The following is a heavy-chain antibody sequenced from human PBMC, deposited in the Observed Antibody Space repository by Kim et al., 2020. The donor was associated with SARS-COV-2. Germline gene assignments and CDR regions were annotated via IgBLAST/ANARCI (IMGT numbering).Heavy chain of an antibody. V-gene: IGHV3-53*04. Sequence: GGSLRLSCAASGFTVSSNYMSWVRQAPGKGLEWVSVIYSGGSTYYADSVKGRFTISRHNSKNTLYLQMNSLRAEDTAVYYCARGAHVLRYFDWSSDPYYFDYCGQGTLVTVSS. CDR3: ARGAHVLRYFDWSSDPYYFDY. CDR2: IYSGGST. D-gene: IGHD3-9*01. CDR1: GFTVSSNY. J-gene: IGHJ4*02.